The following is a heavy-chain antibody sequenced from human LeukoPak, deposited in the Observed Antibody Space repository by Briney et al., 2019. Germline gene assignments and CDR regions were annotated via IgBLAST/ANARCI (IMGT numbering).Heavy chain of an antibody. V-gene: IGHV4-59*08. CDR3: ARPLYYYDSSGYYEGAFDI. Sequence: SETLSLTCTVSGGSISSYYWSWIRQPPGKGLEWIGYIYYSGSTNYNPSLKSRVTISVDTSKNQFSLKLGSVTAADTAVYYCARPLYYYDSSGYYEGAFDIWGQGTMVNVSS. D-gene: IGHD3-22*01. J-gene: IGHJ3*02. CDR1: GGSISSYY. CDR2: IYYSGST.